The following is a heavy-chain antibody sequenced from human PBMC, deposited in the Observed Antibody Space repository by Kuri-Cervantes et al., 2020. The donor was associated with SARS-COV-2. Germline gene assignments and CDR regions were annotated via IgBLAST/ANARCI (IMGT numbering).Heavy chain of an antibody. CDR3: ARETVVVPAALDV. V-gene: IGHV4-31*11. D-gene: IGHD2-2*01. CDR1: GGSFSGYY. CDR2: IYYSGST. Sequence: SETLSLTCAVYGGSFSGYYWSWIRQHPGKGLGWIGYIYYSGSTYYNPSLKSRVTISVDTSKNQFFLKLSSVTAADTAVYYCARETVVVPAALDVWGKGTTVTVSS. J-gene: IGHJ6*04.